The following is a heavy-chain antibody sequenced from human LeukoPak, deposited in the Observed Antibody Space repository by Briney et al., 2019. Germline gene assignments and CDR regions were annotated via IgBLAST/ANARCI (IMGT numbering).Heavy chain of an antibody. CDR1: GYTFTGYY. V-gene: IGHV1-2*02. CDR3: ARDPSDYYYYYGMDV. J-gene: IGHJ6*02. CDR2: INPNSGGT. Sequence: ASVKVSCKASGYTFTGYYMHWVRQAPGQGLDGMGWINPNSGGTNYAQKFQGRVTMTRDTSISTASMEPSRLRSDDTAVYYCARDPSDYYYYYGMDVWGQGTTVTVSS.